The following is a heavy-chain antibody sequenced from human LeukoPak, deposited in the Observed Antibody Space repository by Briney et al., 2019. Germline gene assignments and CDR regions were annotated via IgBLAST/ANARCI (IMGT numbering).Heavy chain of an antibody. CDR2: ISYDGSNK. V-gene: IGHV3-30-3*01. J-gene: IGHJ4*02. D-gene: IGHD6-13*01. Sequence: PGGSLRLSCAASGFTFSSYAMHWVRQAPGKGLEWVAVISYDGSNKYYADSVKGRFTISRDNSKNTLYLQMNSLRAEDTAVYYCARSRAAAPVFDYWGQGTLVTVSS. CDR3: ARSRAAAPVFDY. CDR1: GFTFSSYA.